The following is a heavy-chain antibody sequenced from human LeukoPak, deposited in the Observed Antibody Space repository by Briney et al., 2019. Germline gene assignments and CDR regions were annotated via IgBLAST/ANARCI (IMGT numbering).Heavy chain of an antibody. CDR2: ISGSGGST. J-gene: IGHJ3*02. Sequence: GGSLRLSCAASGFTFSSYAMSWVRQAPGKGLEWVSAISGSGGSTYYADSVKGRCTISRDNSKNMLYLQMNSLRAEDTALYYCAKGGVGVEVVAATSFVFDMWGQGTVVTVSS. CDR3: AKGGVGVEVVAATSFVFDM. V-gene: IGHV3-23*01. CDR1: GFTFSSYA. D-gene: IGHD2-15*01.